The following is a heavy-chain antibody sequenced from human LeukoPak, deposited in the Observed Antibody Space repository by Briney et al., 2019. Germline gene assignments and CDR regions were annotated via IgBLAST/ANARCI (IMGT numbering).Heavy chain of an antibody. CDR3: ARDLLQRHGRAFDI. CDR1: GGSISSSSYY. CDR2: IYYSGST. V-gene: IGHV4-39*07. D-gene: IGHD1-1*01. J-gene: IGHJ3*02. Sequence: PSETLSLTCTVSGGSISSSSYYWGWIRQPPGKGLEWIGSIYYSGSTYYNPSLKSRVTISVDTSKNQFSLKLSSVTAADTAVYYCARDLLQRHGRAFDIWGHGTVVTVSS.